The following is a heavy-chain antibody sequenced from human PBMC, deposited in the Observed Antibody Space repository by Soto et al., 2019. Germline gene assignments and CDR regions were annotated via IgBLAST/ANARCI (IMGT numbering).Heavy chain of an antibody. J-gene: IGHJ4*02. CDR3: AREIYDDYDSSGFDH. Sequence: GGSLRLSCAASGFTFDDYTMHWVRQAPGKGLEWVSLISWDGGSTYYADSVKGRFTISRDNSKNSLYLQMNSLRAEDTAVYYCAREIYDDYDSSGFDHWGQGTLVTVSS. D-gene: IGHD3-22*01. CDR2: ISWDGGST. V-gene: IGHV3-43*01. CDR1: GFTFDDYT.